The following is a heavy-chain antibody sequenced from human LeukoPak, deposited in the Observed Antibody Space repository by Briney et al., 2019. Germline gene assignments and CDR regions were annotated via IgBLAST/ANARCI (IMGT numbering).Heavy chain of an antibody. D-gene: IGHD3-22*01. CDR1: GFTFSSYD. J-gene: IGHJ4*02. CDR3: ARAVSPGLLDY. V-gene: IGHV3-13*01. Sequence: PGGSLRLSCAASGFTFSSYDMHWVRQATGKGLEWVSAIGTSGDTYYPGSVKGRFTISRENAKNSLYLQMNSLRAGDTAVYYCARAVSPGLLDYWGQGTLVTVSS. CDR2: IGTSGDT.